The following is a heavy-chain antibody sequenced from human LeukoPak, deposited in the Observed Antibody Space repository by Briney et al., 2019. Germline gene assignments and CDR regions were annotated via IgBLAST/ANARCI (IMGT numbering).Heavy chain of an antibody. CDR1: GGTFSSYA. CDR3: ARSGGYNFRAFDY. V-gene: IGHV1-8*02. CDR2: MNPNSGNT. D-gene: IGHD1-1*01. J-gene: IGHJ4*02. Sequence: ASVKVSCEASGGTFSSYAISWVRQATGQGLEWMGWMNPNSGNTGYAQKFQGRVTMTRSTSISTAYMELSSLRSEDTAVYYCARSGGYNFRAFDYWGQGTLVTVSS.